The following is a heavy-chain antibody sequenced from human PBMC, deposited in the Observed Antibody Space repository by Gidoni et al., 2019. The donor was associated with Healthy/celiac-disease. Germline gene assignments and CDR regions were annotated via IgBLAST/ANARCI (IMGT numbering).Heavy chain of an antibody. D-gene: IGHD3-9*01. CDR2: ISSSSSYI. V-gene: IGHV3-21*01. Sequence: EVQLVESGGGLVKPGGSLSLSCAADGVTFRSDSMNWVRQAPGKGLEWVSSISSSSSYIYYADSVKGRFTISRDNAKNSLYLQMNSLRAEDTAVYYCARGGGYDILTGLNWFDPWGQGTLVTVSS. CDR3: ARGGGYDILTGLNWFDP. J-gene: IGHJ5*02. CDR1: GVTFRSDS.